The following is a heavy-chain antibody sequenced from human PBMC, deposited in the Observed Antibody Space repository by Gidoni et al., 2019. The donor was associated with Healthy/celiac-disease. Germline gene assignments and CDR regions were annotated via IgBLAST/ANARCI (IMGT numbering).Heavy chain of an antibody. Sequence: QVQLVESGGGVVQPGRSLRLSCAASGFTFSSYAMHWVRQAPGKGLEGVAVISYDGSNKYYADSVKGRFTISRDNSKNTLYLQMNSLRAEDTAVYYCAKLTTVTTESVAYWGQGTLVTVSS. CDR1: GFTFSSYA. J-gene: IGHJ4*02. CDR3: AKLTTVTTESVAY. CDR2: ISYDGSNK. D-gene: IGHD4-17*01. V-gene: IGHV3-30*04.